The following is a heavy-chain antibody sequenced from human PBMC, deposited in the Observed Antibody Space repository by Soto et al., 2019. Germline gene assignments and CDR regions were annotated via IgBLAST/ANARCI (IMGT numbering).Heavy chain of an antibody. D-gene: IGHD3-9*01. Sequence: QVQLVQSGAEVKKPGASVKVSCKVSGYTLTELSMHWVRQAPGKGLEWMGGFDPEDGETIYAQKFQGRVTMTEDTATVTAYMELSSLRSEDTAVYYCATVKRYFDWLPVDYWGQGTLVTVSS. J-gene: IGHJ4*02. V-gene: IGHV1-24*01. CDR2: FDPEDGET. CDR3: ATVKRYFDWLPVDY. CDR1: GYTLTELS.